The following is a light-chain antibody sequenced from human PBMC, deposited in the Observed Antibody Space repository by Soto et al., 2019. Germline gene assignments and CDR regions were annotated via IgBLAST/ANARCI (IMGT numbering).Light chain of an antibody. V-gene: IGLV2-14*01. Sequence: QSALTQPAAVSGSPGQSITIACTGTSSDVGGYNYVSWYQQHPGKAPKLMIYDVSNRPSGGSNRFSGSKSGNTASLTISGLQAEDEADYYCTLYTSSSTRGFGTRTKLTVL. J-gene: IGLJ1*01. CDR3: TLYTSSSTRG. CDR2: DVS. CDR1: SSDVGGYNY.